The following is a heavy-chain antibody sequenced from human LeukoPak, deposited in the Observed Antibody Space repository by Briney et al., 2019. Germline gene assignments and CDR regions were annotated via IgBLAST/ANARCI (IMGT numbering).Heavy chain of an antibody. CDR2: IYTSGST. D-gene: IGHD6-13*01. CDR3: ARGPLYSSSWFGYFDY. CDR1: GGSISSGSYY. Sequence: PSETLSLTCTVSGGSISSGSYYWSWIRQPAGKGLEWIGRIYTSGSTNYNPSLKSRVTMSVGTSKNQFSLKLSSVTAADTAVYYCARGPLYSSSWFGYFDYWGQGTMVTVSS. J-gene: IGHJ4*03. V-gene: IGHV4-61*02.